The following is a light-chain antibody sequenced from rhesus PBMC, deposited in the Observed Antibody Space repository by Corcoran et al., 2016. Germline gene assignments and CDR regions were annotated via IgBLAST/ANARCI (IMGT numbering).Light chain of an antibody. CDR2: NAK. CDR1: TGAVTSGNY. CDR3: LLFFGGSHV. J-gene: IGLJ1*01. V-gene: IGLV7-76*01. Sequence: QAAVTQEPSMTVSPGGTVTLTCGSSTGAVTSGNYPNWLQYKPGQVPRGLVYNAKVAHSWTPARFSGSLAGDKAALTLSGALPEDEADYYCLLFFGGSHVFGGGTRLTVL.